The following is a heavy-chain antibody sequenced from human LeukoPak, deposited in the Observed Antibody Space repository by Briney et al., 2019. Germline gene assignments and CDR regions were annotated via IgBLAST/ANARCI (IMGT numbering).Heavy chain of an antibody. CDR1: GYTFTSYG. V-gene: IGHV1-18*01. CDR3: ARGRIAVAGGQEVDY. J-gene: IGHJ4*02. Sequence: ASVKVSCKASGYTFTSYGISWVRQAPGQGLEWMGWISAYNGNTNCAQKLQGRVTMTTDTSTSTAYMELSSLRSEDTAVYYCARGRIAVAGGQEVDYWGQGTLVTVSS. D-gene: IGHD6-19*01. CDR2: ISAYNGNT.